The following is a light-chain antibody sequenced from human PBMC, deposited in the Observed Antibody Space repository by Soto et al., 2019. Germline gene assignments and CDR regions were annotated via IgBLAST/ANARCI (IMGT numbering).Light chain of an antibody. V-gene: IGLV2-23*03. J-gene: IGLJ3*02. CDR2: EGS. Sequence: QSALTQPASVSGSPGQSITISFTGTSSDVGSYNLVSWYQQHPGKAPKLMIYEGSKRPSGVSNRFSGSKSGNTASLTISGLQAEDEADYYCCSYAGSSTFPWVFGGGTTVTVL. CDR1: SSDVGSYNL. CDR3: CSYAGSSTFPWV.